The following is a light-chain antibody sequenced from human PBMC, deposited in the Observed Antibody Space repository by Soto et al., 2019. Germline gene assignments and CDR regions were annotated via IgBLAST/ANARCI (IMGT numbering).Light chain of an antibody. CDR1: SSDVGGYNY. CDR3: SSCTSSSPYV. Sequence: LTQPASVSGSPGQSITISCTGTSSDVGGYNYVSWYQPHPGKAPKLMIYDVSNRPSGVSNRFSGSKSGNTASLTISGLQAEDGADYYCSSCTSSSPYVFGTGTKVTVL. CDR2: DVS. J-gene: IGLJ1*01. V-gene: IGLV2-14*01.